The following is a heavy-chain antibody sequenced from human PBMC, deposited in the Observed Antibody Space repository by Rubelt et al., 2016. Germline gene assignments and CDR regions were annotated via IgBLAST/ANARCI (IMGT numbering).Heavy chain of an antibody. CDR3: ANWLQHHFDY. Sequence: EVQLLESGCGLVQPGGSLRLSCAAYGLTFSSHGMSWVRQAPGQGLAWVTNIDSSGVNKQSDDYVKGGVTISRDNYKNTRFLQMNNLRAEDTAVYYCANWLQHHFDYWGLGTLVTVSS. V-gene: IGHV3-23*01. CDR2: IDSSGVNK. D-gene: IGHD5-24*01. CDR1: GLTFSSHG. J-gene: IGHJ4*02.